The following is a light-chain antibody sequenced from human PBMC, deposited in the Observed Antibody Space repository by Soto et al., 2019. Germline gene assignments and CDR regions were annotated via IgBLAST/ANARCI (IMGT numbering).Light chain of an antibody. CDR3: QQYGSSLST. V-gene: IGKV3-20*01. Sequence: EIVLPQSPGTLSLSPGETAALSCRASQSVSSRYLAWYQQKSGQANRLLIYATSSRATDIPDRFIGYGSGTDFTLTISGLEPEEFAVYYCQQYGSSLSTVGQGTKVDIK. CDR1: QSVSSRY. CDR2: ATS. J-gene: IGKJ1*01.